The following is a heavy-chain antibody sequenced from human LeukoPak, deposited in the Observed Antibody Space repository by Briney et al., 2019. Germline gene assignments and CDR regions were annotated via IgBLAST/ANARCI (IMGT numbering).Heavy chain of an antibody. CDR1: GGTFSTYA. V-gene: IGHV1-69*13. Sequence: SVKVSCKASGGTFSTYAINWVRQAPGQGLEWMGGIIPIFGTPNYAQKFQGRVTITADESTSTAYMELSSLRSEDTAVYYCAREREKLEGDYYYGMDVWGQGTTVTVSS. CDR3: AREREKLEGDYYYGMDV. D-gene: IGHD1-1*01. J-gene: IGHJ6*02. CDR2: IIPIFGTP.